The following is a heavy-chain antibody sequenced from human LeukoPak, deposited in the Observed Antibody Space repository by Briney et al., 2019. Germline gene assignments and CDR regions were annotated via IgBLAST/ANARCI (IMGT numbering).Heavy chain of an antibody. CDR2: ISGSGGST. CDR3: AKELDGAEYCQL. CDR1: GFTFSSYG. J-gene: IGHJ1*01. Sequence: PGGSLRLSCAASGFTFSSYGMSWVRHAPGKGLGWVSAISGSGGSTYYADSGKGRFTICRDNSKNTLYLQMNSLRAEDTAVYFLAKELDGAEYCQLWAQGTLVTVSS. D-gene: IGHD5-24*01. V-gene: IGHV3-23*01.